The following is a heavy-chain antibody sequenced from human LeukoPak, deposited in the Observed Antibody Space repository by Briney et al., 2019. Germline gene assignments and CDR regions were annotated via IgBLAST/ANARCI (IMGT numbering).Heavy chain of an antibody. CDR3: AGGYYHYYYYGMDV. CDR2: INHSGST. V-gene: IGHV4-34*01. CDR1: GGSFSGYY. Sequence: SETLSLTCAVYGGSFSGYYWSWIRQPPGKGLEWIGEINHSGSTNYNPSLKSRVTISVDTSKSQFSLKLSSVTAADTAVYYCAGGYYHYYYYGMDVWGQGTTVTVSS. D-gene: IGHD3-3*01. J-gene: IGHJ6*02.